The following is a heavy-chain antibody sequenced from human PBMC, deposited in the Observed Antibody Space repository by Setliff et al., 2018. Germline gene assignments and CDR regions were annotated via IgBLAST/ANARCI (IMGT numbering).Heavy chain of an antibody. CDR3: ARDWFCSGGDCSDVFDF. CDR2: ISTDDGDT. CDR1: GSTFTTHG. J-gene: IGHJ3*01. V-gene: IGHV1-18*01. Sequence: ASVQVSCKASGSTFTTHGISWVRQAPGQGLEWMGWISTDDGDTNFAQKFQGRVTLTTDTSTGTAYMELRSLTFDDTAVYYCARDWFCSGGDCSDVFDFWGQGAMVTVS. D-gene: IGHD2-21*02.